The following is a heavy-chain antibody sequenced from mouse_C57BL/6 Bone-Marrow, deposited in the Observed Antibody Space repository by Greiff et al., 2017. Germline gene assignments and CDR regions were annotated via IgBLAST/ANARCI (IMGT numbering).Heavy chain of an antibody. J-gene: IGHJ1*03. CDR3: ATHCYFDV. CDR1: GYSFTDYN. V-gene: IGHV1-39*01. Sequence: EVQLQQSGPELVKPGASVKISCKASGYSFTDYNMNWVKQSNGKRLEWIGVINPNYGTTSYNQKFKGKATLTGYTSSSTAYMQLNCLSSEAAAVYYCATHCYFDVWGTGTTVTVSS. CDR2: INPNYGTT.